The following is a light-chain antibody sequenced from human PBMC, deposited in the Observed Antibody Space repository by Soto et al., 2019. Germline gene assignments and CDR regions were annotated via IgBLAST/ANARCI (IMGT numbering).Light chain of an antibody. CDR3: MQTLPTPYT. Sequence: DIVMTQSPLSLPVTPGEPASISCRSSQSLLYGAGYMYVDWYLQKPGQPPQLLIFLGSNRASGVPDRSSGIVSGTDFTLKISRVETEDVGVSYCMQTLPTPYTFGQGTKLEIK. CDR2: LGS. J-gene: IGKJ2*01. CDR1: QSLLYGAGYMY. V-gene: IGKV2-28*01.